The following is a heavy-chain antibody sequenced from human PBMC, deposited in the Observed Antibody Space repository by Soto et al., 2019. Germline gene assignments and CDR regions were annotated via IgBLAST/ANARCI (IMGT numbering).Heavy chain of an antibody. V-gene: IGHV3-48*03. CDR3: TRDATTRLQVYFDY. Sequence: HPGGSLRLSCAASGFSFRGYEMNWVRQAPGKGLEWVSYIDNSGASIYYADSVKGRFTISRDNAKNSLYLQMDSLRAEDTAIYYCTRDATTRLQVYFDYWGLGTLVTVSS. D-gene: IGHD6-25*01. J-gene: IGHJ4*02. CDR1: GFSFRGYE. CDR2: IDNSGASI.